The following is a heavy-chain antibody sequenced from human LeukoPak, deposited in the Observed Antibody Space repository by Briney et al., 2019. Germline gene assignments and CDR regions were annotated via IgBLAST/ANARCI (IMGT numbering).Heavy chain of an antibody. V-gene: IGHV3-30*03. D-gene: IGHD3-10*01. CDR3: AGSYYNVFDY. CDR1: GFTFSSYG. Sequence: PGRSLRLSCAASGFTFSSYGMHWVRQAPGKGLEWVAIISYDGSHKSYADSVKGRFTISRDNSENTLYLQMNSLRAEDTAVYYCAGSYYNVFDYWGQGTLVTVSS. CDR2: ISYDGSHK. J-gene: IGHJ4*02.